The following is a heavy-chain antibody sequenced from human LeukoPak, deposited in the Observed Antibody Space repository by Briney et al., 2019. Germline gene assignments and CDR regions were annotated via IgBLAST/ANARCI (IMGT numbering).Heavy chain of an antibody. V-gene: IGHV4-38-2*02. Sequence: PSETLSLTCTVSGYSISSGYYWGWIRQPPGKGLEWIGSIYHSGSTYYNPSLKSRVTISVDTSKNQFSLKLSSVTAADTAVYYCARGVRTYYYDSSGYYSFYYFDYWGQGTLVTVSS. CDR2: IYHSGST. J-gene: IGHJ4*02. CDR3: ARGVRTYYYDSSGYYSFYYFDY. D-gene: IGHD3-22*01. CDR1: GYSISSGYY.